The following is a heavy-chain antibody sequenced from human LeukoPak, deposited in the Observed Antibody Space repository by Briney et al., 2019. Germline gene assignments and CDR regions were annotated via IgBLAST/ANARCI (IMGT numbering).Heavy chain of an antibody. J-gene: IGHJ4*02. CDR2: IYYSGST. CDR1: GGSISSYY. CDR3: ASWKRYGSWSYYPTYYFDY. V-gene: IGHV4-59*01. D-gene: IGHD3-10*01. Sequence: MPSETLSLTCTVSGGSISSYYWSWIRQPPGKGLEWIGYIYYSGSTNYNPSLKSRVTISVDTSKNQFSLKLSSVTAADTAVYYCASWKRYGSWSYYPTYYFDYWGQGTLVTVSS.